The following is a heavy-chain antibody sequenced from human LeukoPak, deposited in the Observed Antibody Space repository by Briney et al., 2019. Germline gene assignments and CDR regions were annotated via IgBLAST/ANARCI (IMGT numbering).Heavy chain of an antibody. CDR1: GFTFGDYA. D-gene: IGHD3-22*01. Sequence: PGGPLSLSCTGSGFTFGDYAMSWVRQATGKGLEWVGFIRSKAYGGTTEYAASVKGRFTISRDDSKSIAYLQMNSLKTEDTAVYYCTSYDSSGYYYVYWGQGTLVTVSS. J-gene: IGHJ4*02. CDR2: IRSKAYGGTT. V-gene: IGHV3-49*04. CDR3: TSYDSSGYYYVY.